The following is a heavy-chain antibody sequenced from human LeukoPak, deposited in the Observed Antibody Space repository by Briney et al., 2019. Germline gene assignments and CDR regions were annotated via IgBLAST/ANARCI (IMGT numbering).Heavy chain of an antibody. V-gene: IGHV1-18*01. Sequence: ASVKVSCKASGYTFTSYGISWVRQAPGQGLEWMGWISAYNGNTNYAQKLQGRVTMTTDTSTSTAYMELRSLRSDDTAVYYYARGYCSSTSCYTGQNWFDPWGQGTLVTVSS. CDR1: GYTFTSYG. CDR3: ARGYCSSTSCYTGQNWFDP. D-gene: IGHD2-2*02. J-gene: IGHJ5*02. CDR2: ISAYNGNT.